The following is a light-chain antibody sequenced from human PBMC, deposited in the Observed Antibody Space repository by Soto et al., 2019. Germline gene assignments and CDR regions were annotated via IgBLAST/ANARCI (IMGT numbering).Light chain of an antibody. Sequence: DIQMTQSPSSLSASVGDRVTITCRASQSISSYLHWYQQKPGKAPKLLIYAASSLQSGVPSRFSGSGSGTDFTLTISSLQPEDFATDYCQKSYNTPWTFGHGTQVEI. V-gene: IGKV1-39*01. J-gene: IGKJ1*01. CDR3: QKSYNTPWT. CDR1: QSISSY. CDR2: AAS.